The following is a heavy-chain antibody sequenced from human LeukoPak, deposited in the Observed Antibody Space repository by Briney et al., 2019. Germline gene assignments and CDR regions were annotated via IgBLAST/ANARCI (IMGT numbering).Heavy chain of an antibody. Sequence: ASVKVSCKASGYTFTGYYMHWVRQAPGQGLGWMGWINPNSGGTNYAQRFQGRVTMTRDTSISTAYMELSNLRSDDTAVYYCATEHRHCASTSCYGGYWGQGTLVTVSS. CDR1: GYTFTGYY. CDR3: ATEHRHCASTSCYGGY. J-gene: IGHJ4*02. D-gene: IGHD2-2*01. V-gene: IGHV1-2*02. CDR2: INPNSGGT.